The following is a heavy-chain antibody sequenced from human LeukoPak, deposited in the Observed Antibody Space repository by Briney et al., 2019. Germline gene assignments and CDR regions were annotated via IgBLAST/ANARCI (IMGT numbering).Heavy chain of an antibody. CDR2: ISSSSSYI. CDR3: AKGYSSGWYEWGYFDY. J-gene: IGHJ4*02. D-gene: IGHD6-19*01. V-gene: IGHV3-21*04. Sequence: GGPLRLSCAASGFTFSSYSMNWVRQAPGKGLEWVSSISSSSSYIYYADSVKGRFTISRDNAKNSLYLQMNSLRAEDTALYYCAKGYSSGWYEWGYFDYWGQGTLVTVSS. CDR1: GFTFSSYS.